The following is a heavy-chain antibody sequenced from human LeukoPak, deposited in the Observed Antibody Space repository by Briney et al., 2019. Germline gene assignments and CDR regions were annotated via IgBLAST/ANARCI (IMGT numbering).Heavy chain of an antibody. V-gene: IGHV4-30-2*01. D-gene: IGHD5-24*01. J-gene: IGHJ4*02. CDR1: GGSISSNGYY. Sequence: SETLSLTCTVSGGSISSNGYYWGWIRQPPGKGLEWIGYIYHSGSTHYNPSLKSRVTISVDRSKNQFSLKLSSVTAADTAVYYCARARDGYNSYFDYWGQGTLVTVSS. CDR3: ARARDGYNSYFDY. CDR2: IYHSGST.